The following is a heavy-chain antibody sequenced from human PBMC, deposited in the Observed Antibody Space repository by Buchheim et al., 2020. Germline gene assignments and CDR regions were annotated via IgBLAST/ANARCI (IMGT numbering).Heavy chain of an antibody. CDR3: ARDGIVVVTATFYYYYYMDV. V-gene: IGHV3-21*01. D-gene: IGHD2-21*02. CDR2: ISSSSSYI. CDR1: GFTFSSYS. J-gene: IGHJ6*03. Sequence: EVQLVESGGGLVKPGGSLRLSCAASGFTFSSYSMNWVRQAPGKGLEWVSSISSSSSYIYYADSVKGRFTISRDTAKNSLYLQMNSLRAEDTAVYYCARDGIVVVTATFYYYYYMDVWGKGTT.